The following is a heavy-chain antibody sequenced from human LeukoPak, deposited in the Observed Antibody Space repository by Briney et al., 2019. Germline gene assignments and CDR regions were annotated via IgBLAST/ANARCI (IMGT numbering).Heavy chain of an antibody. D-gene: IGHD2/OR15-2a*01. V-gene: IGHV3-74*01. Sequence: GRSLRLSCAAPGFSFSSYWMHWVRQAPGKGLAWVSRINSDGSSTSYADSVKGRFTISRDNAKNTLYLQMNSLRAEDTAVYYCASTNRLDYWGQGTLVTVSS. CDR2: INSDGSST. CDR3: ASTNRLDY. CDR1: GFSFSSYW. J-gene: IGHJ4*02.